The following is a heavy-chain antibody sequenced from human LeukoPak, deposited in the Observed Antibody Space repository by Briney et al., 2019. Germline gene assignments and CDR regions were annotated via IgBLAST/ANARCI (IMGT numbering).Heavy chain of an antibody. CDR3: ARAREGNYDFWSGYSGSYYYYYMDV. CDR1: GFTFSSYG. V-gene: IGHV3-21*01. CDR2: ISSSSSYI. D-gene: IGHD3-3*01. Sequence: GRSLRLSCAASGFTFSSYGMHWVRQAPGKGLEWVSSISSSSSYIYYADSVKGRFTISRDNAKNSLYLQMNSLRAEDTAVYYCARAREGNYDFWSGYSGSYYYYYMDVWGKGTTVTVSS. J-gene: IGHJ6*03.